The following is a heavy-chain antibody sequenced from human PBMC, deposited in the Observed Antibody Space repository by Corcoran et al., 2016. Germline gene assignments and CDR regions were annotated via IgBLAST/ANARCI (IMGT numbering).Heavy chain of an antibody. D-gene: IGHD3-16*01. CDR2: VSPIFGAA. J-gene: IGHJ4*02. Sequence: QVQLVQSGAEVKKPGSSVNVSCKASGGTLSSYAISWVRQAPGQGLEWMGGVSPIFGAANYAQKFQGRVTITTDKSTTTAYMELSSLRSEDTAVYYSSRVPIRGSAPFDYWGQGTLVTVSS. CDR3: SRVPIRGSAPFDY. CDR1: GGTLSSYA. V-gene: IGHV1-69*06.